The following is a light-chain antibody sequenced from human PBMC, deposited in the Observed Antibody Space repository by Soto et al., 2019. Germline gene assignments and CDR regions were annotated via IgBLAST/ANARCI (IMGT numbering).Light chain of an antibody. J-gene: IGKJ1*01. Sequence: DIKMTQSPSTLSASGGDRVIITCRASQDSKHWLAWYQQRTGKAPKLLIYGASTLHTGVPSRFSGSGSGTEFPCIITPPLHDELATYFSQHYPHYPWTFGQGTKVEV. CDR1: QDSKHW. CDR2: GAS. CDR3: QHYPHYPWT. V-gene: IGKV1-5*03.